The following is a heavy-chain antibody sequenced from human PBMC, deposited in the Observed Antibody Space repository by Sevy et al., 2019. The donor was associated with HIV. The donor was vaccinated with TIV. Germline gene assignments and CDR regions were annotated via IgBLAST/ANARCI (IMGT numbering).Heavy chain of an antibody. J-gene: IGHJ4*02. V-gene: IGHV3-30*02. CDR1: GFTFSSYG. CDR2: IWYDGSNK. D-gene: IGHD3-22*01. Sequence: GGSLRLSCAASGFTFSSYGMHWVRQAPGKGLEWVAVIWYDGSNKYYADSVKGRFTISRDNSKNTLYLQMNSLRAEDTAVYYCAKVGVGYDSSGYTDYWGQGTLVTVSS. CDR3: AKVGVGYDSSGYTDY.